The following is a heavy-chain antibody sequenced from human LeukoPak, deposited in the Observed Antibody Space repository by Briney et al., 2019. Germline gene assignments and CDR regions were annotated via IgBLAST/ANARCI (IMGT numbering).Heavy chain of an antibody. Sequence: SETLSLTCSVSGDSTTSYYWSWIRQSPGKGLEWLGLIYKSGDVNYHPSFRSRLFMSVDRSKTQVSLRLRSVTAADTAVYYCARTLPLSRGVIVDSWGQGALVTVSS. J-gene: IGHJ4*02. CDR3: ARTLPLSRGVIVDS. D-gene: IGHD3-10*01. CDR1: GDSTTSYY. CDR2: IYKSGDV. V-gene: IGHV4-59*01.